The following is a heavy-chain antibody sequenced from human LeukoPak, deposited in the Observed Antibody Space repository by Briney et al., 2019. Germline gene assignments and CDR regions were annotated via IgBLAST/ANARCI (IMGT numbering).Heavy chain of an antibody. CDR1: GXSISSGGYY. CDR3: ARDLSDYYGSGSYRPIDAFDI. D-gene: IGHD3-10*01. CDR2: IYYSGST. Sequence: PSQTLSLTCTVSGXSISSGGYYWSWIRQHPGKGLEWIGYIYYSGSTYYNPSLKSRVTISIDTSKNQFSLKLSPVTAADTAVYYCARDLSDYYGSGSYRPIDAFDIWGQGTMVTVSS. J-gene: IGHJ3*02. V-gene: IGHV4-31*03.